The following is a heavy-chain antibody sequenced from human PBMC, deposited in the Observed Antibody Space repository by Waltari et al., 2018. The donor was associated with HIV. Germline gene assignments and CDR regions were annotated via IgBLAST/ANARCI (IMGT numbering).Heavy chain of an antibody. CDR1: GGPISSYNS. CDR3: VRVMTGDYRSSWFDP. J-gene: IGHJ5*02. D-gene: IGHD4-17*01. Sequence: QVQLQESGPGLVKPSETLSLTCAVSGGPISSYNSWSWVRQAPGKGLGWIGEMYHSGSTNYNPSLKSRVTISIDKSKNQFSLRLTSVTAADTAVYYCVRVMTGDYRSSWFDPWGQGTLVTVSS. CDR2: MYHSGST. V-gene: IGHV4-4*02.